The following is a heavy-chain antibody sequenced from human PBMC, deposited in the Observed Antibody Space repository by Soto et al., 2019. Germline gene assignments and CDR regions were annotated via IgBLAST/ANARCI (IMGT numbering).Heavy chain of an antibody. V-gene: IGHV3-15*07. Sequence: EVQLVXSXGGLVKPXGXLRLSCAASGFTFSNAWMNWVRQAPGKGLEWVGRIKSKTDGGTTDYAAPVXXXXXXXXXXSXXXXXXXXXXXXXXXXAVXYXYDXXXXAFDIWGQGTMVT. CDR1: GFTFSNAW. J-gene: IGHJ3*02. D-gene: IGHD3-22*01. CDR2: IKSKTDGGTT. CDR3: YDXXXXAFDI.